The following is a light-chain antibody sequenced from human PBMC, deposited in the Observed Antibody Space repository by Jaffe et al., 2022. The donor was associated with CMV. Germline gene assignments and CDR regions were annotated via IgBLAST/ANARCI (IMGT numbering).Light chain of an antibody. CDR1: SSDVGGYNY. Sequence: QSALTQPASVSGSPGQSITISCTGTSSDVGGYNYVSWYQQHPGKAPKLMIYDVTNRPSGVSTRFSGSKSGNTASLTISGLQAEDEADYYCSSYSSYNTGLFGGGTKLTVL. J-gene: IGLJ2*01. CDR3: SSYSSYNTGL. CDR2: DVT. V-gene: IGLV2-14*03.